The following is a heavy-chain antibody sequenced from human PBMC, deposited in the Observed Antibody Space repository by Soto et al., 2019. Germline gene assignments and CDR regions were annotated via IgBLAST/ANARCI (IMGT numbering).Heavy chain of an antibody. CDR3: AKEGLYNSSWYESY. J-gene: IGHJ4*02. D-gene: IGHD6-13*01. CDR2: ISASGNRT. Sequence: EVQLLESGGALVQPGGSLRLSCAASGFNLSSYAMSWVRQAPAKGLEWVSRISASGNRTHNADSVKGRFATSRDNYKNTLELQLNRLTADDTAVYDCAKEGLYNSSWYESYWGQGTLMTVSS. CDR1: GFNLSSYA. V-gene: IGHV3-23*01.